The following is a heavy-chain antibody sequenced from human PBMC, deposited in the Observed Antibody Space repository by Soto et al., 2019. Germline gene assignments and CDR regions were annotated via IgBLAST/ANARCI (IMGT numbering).Heavy chain of an antibody. J-gene: IGHJ6*02. CDR1: GYTFTSYG. CDR3: AIVQNMVVRGVPYYYYGMDV. V-gene: IGHV1-18*01. Sequence: SAKASCRASGYTFTSYGVRRVRPAPGQGFEWLGWISAHHGKPNYAQKLQGRVTMTTATSTSTAYMELMSLRSDDTAVYYCAIVQNMVVRGVPYYYYGMDVWG. D-gene: IGHD3-10*01. CDR2: ISAHHGKP.